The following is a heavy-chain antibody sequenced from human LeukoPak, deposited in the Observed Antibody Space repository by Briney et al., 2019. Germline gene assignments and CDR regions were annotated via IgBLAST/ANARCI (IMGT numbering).Heavy chain of an antibody. V-gene: IGHV6-1*01. J-gene: IGHJ4*02. CDR2: TYYRSKWYH. CDR1: GDTVSSNNAA. D-gene: IGHD6-19*01. CDR3: ARFLGIGSQRYYFDS. Sequence: SRTLSLTCAISGDTVSSNNAAWSWIRQSPSRGLEWLGRTYYRSKWYHDYAVSVRSRVSVNPDTSKNQFSLQLNSVTPEDTAVYYCARFLGIGSQRYYFDSWGQGTLVTVSS.